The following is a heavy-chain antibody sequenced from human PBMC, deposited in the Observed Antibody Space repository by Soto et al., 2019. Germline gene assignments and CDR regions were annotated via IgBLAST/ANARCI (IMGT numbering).Heavy chain of an antibody. CDR1: VFTCSRFA. Sequence: GSLRPSGAAPVFTCSRFAMSGVRQAPGKGLEWVSTISGSGSCTYYADSVEGRFTISRDNSKNTLYLQVNSLRAEDTAVYYCAKVRHFYDSSGSFDYWGQGTLVTVSS. J-gene: IGHJ4*02. CDR2: ISGSGSCT. D-gene: IGHD3-22*01. CDR3: AKVRHFYDSSGSFDY. V-gene: IGHV3-23*01.